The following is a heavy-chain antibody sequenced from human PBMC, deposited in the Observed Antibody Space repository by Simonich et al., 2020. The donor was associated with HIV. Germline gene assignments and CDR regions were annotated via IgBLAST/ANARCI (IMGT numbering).Heavy chain of an antibody. CDR3: ARHFWVGESWGAFDF. CDR1: GGSFSGYY. V-gene: IGHV4-34*01. D-gene: IGHD3-10*01. J-gene: IGHJ3*01. Sequence: QVRLQQWGAGLLKPSETLSLTCAVYGGSFSGYYWSWIRQSPGKGLGWIGEINHFGSTNYNPSLKGRVTISVDTSKNQFSLKLNSVTAADTAVYYCARHFWVGESWGAFDFWGQGTMVTVSS. CDR2: INHFGST.